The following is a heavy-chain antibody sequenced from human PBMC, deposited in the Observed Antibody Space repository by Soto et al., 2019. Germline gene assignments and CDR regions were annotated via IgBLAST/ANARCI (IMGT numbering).Heavy chain of an antibody. CDR3: ASITHQANPAEGYYYMDV. J-gene: IGHJ6*03. Sequence: SETLSLTCTVSGGSISSYYWSWIRQPPGKGLEWIGYIYYSGSTNYNPSLKSRVTISVDTSKNQFSLKLSTVTAEDTAVYYWASITHQANPAEGYYYMDVWGKGTTVTVSS. D-gene: IGHD1-20*01. CDR1: GGSISSYY. V-gene: IGHV4-59*01. CDR2: IYYSGST.